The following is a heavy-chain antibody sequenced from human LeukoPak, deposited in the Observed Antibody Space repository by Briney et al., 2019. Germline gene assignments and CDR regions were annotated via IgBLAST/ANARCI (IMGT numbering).Heavy chain of an antibody. CDR3: AKDQGNDYGDYYGMDV. J-gene: IGHJ6*02. CDR2: ISWNSGSI. Sequence: GGSLRLSCAASGFTVSSNYMSWVRQAPGKGLEWVSGISWNSGSIGYADSVKGRFTISRDNAKNSLYLQMNSLRAEDTALYYCAKDQGNDYGDYYGMDVWGQGTTVTVSS. CDR1: GFTVSSNY. D-gene: IGHD4-17*01. V-gene: IGHV3-9*01.